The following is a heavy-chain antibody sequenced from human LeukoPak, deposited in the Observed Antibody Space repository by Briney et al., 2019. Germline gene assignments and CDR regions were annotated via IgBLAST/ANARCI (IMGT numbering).Heavy chain of an antibody. CDR1: VGSISSYY. V-gene: IGHV4-59*01. D-gene: IGHD3-3*01. CDR3: ASRSSIWSGYQDTLYYFDS. CDR2: IYYSGST. J-gene: IGHJ4*02. Sequence: SETLSLTCTVSVGSISSYYWSWIRQPPGKRVEWSGHIYYSGSTNYNPSLKSRVTISVDTSKNQFSLKLSYVTAADTAVYYCASRSSIWSGYQDTLYYFDSWGQGTLVTVSS.